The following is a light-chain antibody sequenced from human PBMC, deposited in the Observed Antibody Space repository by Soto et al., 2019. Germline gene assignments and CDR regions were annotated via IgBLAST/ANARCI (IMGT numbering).Light chain of an antibody. V-gene: IGKV1-33*01. CDR3: QQCDNLRLT. CDR1: QDISNY. CDR2: DAS. J-gene: IGKJ4*01. Sequence: DIQMTQSPSSLSASVGDRVTITCQASQDISNYLNWYQQKPGKAPKLLIYDASNLETGVPSRFSGSGSGTDFTFTISSLQPEDIATYYCQQCDNLRLTFGGGTKVDIK.